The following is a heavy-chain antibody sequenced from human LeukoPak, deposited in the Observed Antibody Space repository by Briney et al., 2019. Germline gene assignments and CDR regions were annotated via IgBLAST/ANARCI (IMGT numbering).Heavy chain of an antibody. Sequence: GGSLRLSCAASGFTFSNAWMSWVRQAPGKGLEWVGRIKSKTDGGTTDYAAPVKGRFTISRDDSKNTLYLQMNSLKTEDTAVYFCSPDCSFIEEGGVIAPDYWGQGTLVTVSS. J-gene: IGHJ4*02. CDR3: SPDCSFIEEGGVIAPDY. D-gene: IGHD3-16*02. CDR2: IKSKTDGGTT. CDR1: GFTFSNAW. V-gene: IGHV3-15*01.